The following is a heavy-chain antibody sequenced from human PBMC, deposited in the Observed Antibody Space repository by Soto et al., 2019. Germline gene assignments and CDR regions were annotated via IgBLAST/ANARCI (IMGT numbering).Heavy chain of an antibody. CDR3: ARGKTYQLSYFDY. V-gene: IGHV4-39*01. Sequence: SETLSLTCTVAGGSISSSSYYWGWIRHPPGKGLEWIGRIYYSGSTYYNPSLKSRVTTSVDTSKNQFSLKLSSVTAADTAVYYCARGKTYQLSYFDYWGQGTLVTVSS. D-gene: IGHD2-2*01. CDR2: IYYSGST. CDR1: GGSISSSSYY. J-gene: IGHJ4*02.